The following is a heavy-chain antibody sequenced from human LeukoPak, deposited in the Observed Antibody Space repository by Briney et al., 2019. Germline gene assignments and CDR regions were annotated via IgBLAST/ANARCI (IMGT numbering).Heavy chain of an antibody. V-gene: IGHV5-10-1*01. Sequence: GESLKISCNGSGYSFTSNWISWVRQMPGKGLEWMGRIDPSDSHINYSPSFQGHVTISVDMSISTAYLQWSSLRASDTAMYYCARQGRGSYRRDFDYWGQGTLVTVSS. CDR1: GYSFTSNW. CDR2: IDPSDSHI. J-gene: IGHJ4*02. D-gene: IGHD1-26*01. CDR3: ARQGRGSYRRDFDY.